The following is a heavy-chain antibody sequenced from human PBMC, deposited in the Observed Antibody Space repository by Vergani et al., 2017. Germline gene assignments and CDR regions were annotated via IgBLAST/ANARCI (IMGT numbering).Heavy chain of an antibody. CDR3: ARGGASWYYFDY. V-gene: IGHV3-21*01. D-gene: IGHD6-13*01. Sequence: EVQLVESGGGLVKPGGSLRLSCAASGFTFSSYSMNWVRQAPGKGLEWVSSISSSSSYIYYADSVKGRFTISRDNAKKSLYLQMNSLRAEDTAVYYCARGGASWYYFDYWGQGTLVTVSS. CDR1: GFTFSSYS. CDR2: ISSSSSYI. J-gene: IGHJ4*02.